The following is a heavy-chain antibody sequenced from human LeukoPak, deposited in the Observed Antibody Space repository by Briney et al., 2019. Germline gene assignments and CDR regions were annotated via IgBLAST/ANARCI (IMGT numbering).Heavy chain of an antibody. J-gene: IGHJ5*02. D-gene: IGHD3-3*01. CDR3: AKDYDFWSGYPLGSNWFDP. Sequence: GGSLRLSCAASGFTFSSYAMSWVRQAPGKGLEWVSAISGSGGSTYYADSVKGRFTISRDNSKNTLYLQMNRLRAEDTAVYYCAKDYDFWSGYPLGSNWFDPWGQGTLVTVSS. CDR2: ISGSGGST. V-gene: IGHV3-23*01. CDR1: GFTFSSYA.